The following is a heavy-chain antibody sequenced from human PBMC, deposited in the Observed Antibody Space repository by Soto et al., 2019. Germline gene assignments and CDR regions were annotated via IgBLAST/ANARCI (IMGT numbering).Heavy chain of an antibody. D-gene: IGHD4-17*01. CDR2: IYYSGST. Sequence: QVQLQESGPGLVKPSQTLSLTCTVSGGSISSGDYYWNWIRQPPGKGLKWIGYIYYSGSTYYNPSLKSRVTMSVDTSKNQFSLKLSSVTAADTAVYYCARARYGDPASFDYWGQGTLVTVSS. V-gene: IGHV4-30-4*01. CDR3: ARARYGDPASFDY. CDR1: GGSISSGDYY. J-gene: IGHJ4*02.